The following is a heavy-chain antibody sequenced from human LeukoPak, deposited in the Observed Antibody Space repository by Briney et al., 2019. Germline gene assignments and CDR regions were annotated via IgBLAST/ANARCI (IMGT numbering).Heavy chain of an antibody. V-gene: IGHV3-30*04. CDR2: ISYDGRNK. Sequence: PGGSLRLSCAASGFTFNNYAMHWVRQAPGKGLEWVGVISYDGRNKYYADSVKGRFTISRDNSKNTLYLQINGLRAEDTSVYYCATTDFWSGFYAGDYWGQGTLVTVSS. CDR3: ATTDFWSGFYAGDY. D-gene: IGHD3-3*01. J-gene: IGHJ4*02. CDR1: GFTFNNYA.